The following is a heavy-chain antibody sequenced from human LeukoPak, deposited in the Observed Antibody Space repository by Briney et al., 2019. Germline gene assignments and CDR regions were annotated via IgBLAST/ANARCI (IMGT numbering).Heavy chain of an antibody. CDR2: IIPIFGTA. J-gene: IGHJ5*02. CDR1: GGTFSSYA. D-gene: IGHD1/OR15-1a*01. V-gene: IGHV1-69*01. CDR3: ARENNTGEDWFDP. Sequence: SVKVSCRASGGTFSSYAISWVRQAPGQGLEWMGGIIPIFGTANYAQKFQGRVTITADESTSTAYMELSSLRSEDTAVYYCARENNTGEDWFDPWGQGTLVTVSS.